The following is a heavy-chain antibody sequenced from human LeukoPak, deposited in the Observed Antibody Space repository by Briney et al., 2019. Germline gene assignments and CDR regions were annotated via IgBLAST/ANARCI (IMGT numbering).Heavy chain of an antibody. CDR3: AKARVAIAVAGNVVDY. Sequence: PGGSLRLSCAASGFTFDDYAMHWVRQAPGKGLEWVSGISWNSGSIGYADSVKGRFTISRDNAKNSLYLQMNSLRAEDTALYYCAKARVAIAVAGNVVDYWGQGTLVTVSS. D-gene: IGHD6-19*01. CDR2: ISWNSGSI. CDR1: GFTFDDYA. V-gene: IGHV3-9*01. J-gene: IGHJ4*02.